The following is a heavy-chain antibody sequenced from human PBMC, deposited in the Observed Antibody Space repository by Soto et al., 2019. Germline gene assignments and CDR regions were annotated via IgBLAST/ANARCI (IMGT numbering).Heavy chain of an antibody. D-gene: IGHD1-1*01. CDR3: ARDFSPAEENWNDAYNYLNP. CDR1: GYTFTGYC. Sequence: SVKVWCKASGYTFTGYCMNWVRQAPGQGLEWMGWINPKSGSTIYSQKFQSSFTMTRDTSIITAYMKLSNLRSDDTAFYYSARDFSPAEENWNDAYNYLNPWGHETLFTVSS. V-gene: IGHV1-2*02. J-gene: IGHJ5*02. CDR2: INPKSGST.